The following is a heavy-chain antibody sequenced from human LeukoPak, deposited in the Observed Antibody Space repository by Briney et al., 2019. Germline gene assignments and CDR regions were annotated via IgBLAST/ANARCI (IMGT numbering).Heavy chain of an antibody. CDR3: ARVGYCSGDSCYSVAY. CDR2: IDPGDSDT. J-gene: IGHJ4*02. D-gene: IGHD2-15*01. V-gene: IGHV5-51*01. CDR1: GYSFTSYW. Sequence: GESLKISCKGSGYSFTSYWIGWVRQMTGKGLEWMGIIDPGDSDTRYSPSFQGQVTTLADKSISTAYLQWSSLKASDTAMYYCARVGYCSGDSCYSVAYWGQGTLVTVSS.